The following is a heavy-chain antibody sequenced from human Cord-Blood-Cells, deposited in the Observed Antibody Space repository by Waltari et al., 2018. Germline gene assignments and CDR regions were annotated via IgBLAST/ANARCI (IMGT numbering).Heavy chain of an antibody. J-gene: IGHJ4*02. CDR3: ARDGQQLVDY. D-gene: IGHD6-13*01. Sequence: EVQLVESGGGLVQLGGSLRLSWAAAGFTFSSSLLTWVREAPGKGLEWVANIKQDGSEKYYVDSVKGRFTISRDNAKNSLYLQMNSLRAEDTAVYYCARDGQQLVDYWGQGTLVTVSS. V-gene: IGHV3-7*01. CDR2: IKQDGSEK. CDR1: GFTFSSSL.